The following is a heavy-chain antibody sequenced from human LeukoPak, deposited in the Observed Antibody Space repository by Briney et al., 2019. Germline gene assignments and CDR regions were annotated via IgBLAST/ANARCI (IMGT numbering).Heavy chain of an antibody. D-gene: IGHD1-26*01. Sequence: GGSLRLSCAASGFTFSSYGMSWVRQAPGKGLEWVSAISGRGGSTYYADSVKGRFTISRDNSKNTVYLQMNSLRAEDTAVYYCARDPAGWELNKKGDFDYWGQGTLVTVSS. CDR3: ARDPAGWELNKKGDFDY. CDR2: ISGRGGST. J-gene: IGHJ4*02. V-gene: IGHV3-23*01. CDR1: GFTFSSYG.